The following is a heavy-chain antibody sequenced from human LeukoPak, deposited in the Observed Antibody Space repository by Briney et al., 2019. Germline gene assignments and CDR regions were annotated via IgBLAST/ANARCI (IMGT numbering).Heavy chain of an antibody. D-gene: IGHD3-22*01. J-gene: IGHJ4*02. CDR1: GFTFDDYA. Sequence: GGSLRLSCAASGFTFDDYAMHWVRQAPGKGLEWVSGISWNSGSIGYADSVKGRFTISRDNAKNSLYLQMHSLRGEDTAVYYCAKDYYDSSGYRDYWGQGTLVTVSS. V-gene: IGHV3-9*01. CDR2: ISWNSGSI. CDR3: AKDYYDSSGYRDY.